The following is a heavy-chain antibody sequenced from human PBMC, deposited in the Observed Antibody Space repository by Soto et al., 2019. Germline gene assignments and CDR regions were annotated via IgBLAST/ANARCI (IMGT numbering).Heavy chain of an antibody. J-gene: IGHJ4*02. D-gene: IGHD3-16*01. CDR3: ARQVLGEFDY. CDR1: GGPISSSSYY. V-gene: IGHV4-39*01. CDR2: IYYSGST. Sequence: SETLSLTCTVSGGPISSSSYYWGWIRQPPGKGLEWIGSIYYSGSTYYNPSLKSRVTISVDTSKNQFSLKLSSVTAADTAVYYCARQVLGEFDYWGQGTLVTVSS.